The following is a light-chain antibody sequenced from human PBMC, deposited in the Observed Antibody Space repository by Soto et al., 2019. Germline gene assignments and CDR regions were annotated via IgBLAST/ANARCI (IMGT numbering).Light chain of an antibody. CDR1: QSVNTY. CDR3: QQRATWPPYT. Sequence: EIVLTQSPATLSLSPGERATLSCRTSQSVNTYLGWYQQKPGQAPRLLIYDASNRATGIPARFSGGGSGTDFTLTISSLEPEDFAVYYCQQRATWPPYTFGQGTKLEI. J-gene: IGKJ2*01. V-gene: IGKV3-11*01. CDR2: DAS.